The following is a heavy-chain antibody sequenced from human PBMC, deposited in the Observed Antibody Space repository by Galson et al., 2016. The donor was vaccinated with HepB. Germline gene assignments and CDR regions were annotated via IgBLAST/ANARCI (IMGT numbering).Heavy chain of an antibody. J-gene: IGHJ4*02. CDR1: GFSFSKAW. CDR3: ARAAGDYGNDGFPNFDY. D-gene: IGHD4-17*01. Sequence: SLRLSCAASGFSFSKAWMNWVRQAPGKGLEWISAISGSDGRTYYADSVKGRFTISRDNSKNTLFLQMNSLRDEDTAVYFCARAAGDYGNDGFPNFDYWGQGTLVTVSS. CDR2: ISGSDGRT. V-gene: IGHV3-23*01.